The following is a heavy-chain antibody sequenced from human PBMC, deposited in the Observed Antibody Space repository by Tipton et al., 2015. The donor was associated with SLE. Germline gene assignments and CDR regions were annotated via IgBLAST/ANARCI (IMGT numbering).Heavy chain of an antibody. V-gene: IGHV4-34*01. D-gene: IGHD3-22*01. CDR1: GGSFSGYY. CDR3: ARGATTITMIVVASGAFDI. CDR2: INHSGST. J-gene: IGHJ3*02. Sequence: TLSLTCAVYGGSFSGYYWSWIRQPPGKGLEWIGEINHSGSTNYNPSLKSRVTISVDTSKSQFSLKLSSVTAADTAVYYCARGATTITMIVVASGAFDIWGQGTMVTVSS.